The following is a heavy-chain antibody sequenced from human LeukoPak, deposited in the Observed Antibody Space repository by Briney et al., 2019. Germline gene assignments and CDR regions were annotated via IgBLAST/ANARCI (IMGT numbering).Heavy chain of an antibody. CDR2: INPNSGGT. Sequence: ASVKVSCKASGYTFTGYYMHWVRQAPGQGLEWMGWINPNSGGTNYAQKFQGRVTMTRDTSISTAYMELSRLRSDDTAVYYCARDQGYDGRGNYYPYHFDCWGQGTLVTVSS. J-gene: IGHJ4*02. CDR1: GYTFTGYY. D-gene: IGHD3-22*01. V-gene: IGHV1-2*02. CDR3: ARDQGYDGRGNYYPYHFDC.